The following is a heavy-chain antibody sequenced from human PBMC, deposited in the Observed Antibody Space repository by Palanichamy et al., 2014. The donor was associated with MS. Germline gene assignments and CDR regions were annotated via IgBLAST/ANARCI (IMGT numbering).Heavy chain of an antibody. J-gene: IGHJ4*02. D-gene: IGHD6-19*01. V-gene: IGHV1-18*04. CDR3: ARAPYSTGWYDPPYFDY. Sequence: QVQLVQSGVEVKKPGASVTVSCKASGYTFTDYGISRVRQAPGQGLEWMGWISGYNGNTNYEQKLQGRVIMTKDTSTSTAYMDLRNLRSDDTAVYYCARAPYSTGWYDPPYFDYWGQGTLVTVSS. CDR1: GYTFTDYG. CDR2: ISGYNGNT.